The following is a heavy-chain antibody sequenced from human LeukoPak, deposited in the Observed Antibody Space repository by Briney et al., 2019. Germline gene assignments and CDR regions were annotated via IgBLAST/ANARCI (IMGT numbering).Heavy chain of an antibody. D-gene: IGHD3-22*01. Sequence: SETLSLTCTVSGDSINSYYWSWIRQPPGKGLEWIGYIYYSGSTNYNPSLKSRVTISVDTSKNQFSLKLSSVTAADTAVYYCARVPYYDSSGYYLYWYFDLWGRGTLVTVSS. CDR2: IYYSGST. CDR3: ARVPYYDSSGYYLYWYFDL. J-gene: IGHJ2*01. V-gene: IGHV4-59*01. CDR1: GDSINSYY.